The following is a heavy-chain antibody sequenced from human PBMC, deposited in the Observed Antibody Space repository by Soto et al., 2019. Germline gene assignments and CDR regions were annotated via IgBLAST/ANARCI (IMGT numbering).Heavy chain of an antibody. CDR2: ISAYNGNA. D-gene: IGHD3-16*01. J-gene: IGHJ3*02. V-gene: IGHV1-18*01. CDR1: GYTFTSYG. CDR3: ARDLGPGGAVADAFDI. Sequence: ASVKVSCKASGYTFTSYGISWVRQAPGQGLEWMGWISAYNGNANYAQKLQGRVTMTTDTSTSTAYMELRSLRSDDTAVYYCARDLGPGGAVADAFDICGQGTMVTVSS.